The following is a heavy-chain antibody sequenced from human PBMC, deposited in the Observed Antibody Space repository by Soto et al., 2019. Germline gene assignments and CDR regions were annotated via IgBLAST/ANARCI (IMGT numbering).Heavy chain of an antibody. Sequence: PGGSLSLSCAASGFTFSSYGMHLVRQAPGKGLEWVAVISYDGSNKYYADSVKGRITISRDNSKNTLYLQMNSLRGEDTAVYYCAKDLGYSYDHYYYYGMDVWGQGTTVTVSS. CDR1: GFTFSSYG. V-gene: IGHV3-30*18. D-gene: IGHD5-18*01. CDR3: AKDLGYSYDHYYYYGMDV. J-gene: IGHJ6*02. CDR2: ISYDGSNK.